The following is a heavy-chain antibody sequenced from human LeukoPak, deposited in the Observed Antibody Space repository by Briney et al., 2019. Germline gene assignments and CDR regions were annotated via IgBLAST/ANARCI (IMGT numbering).Heavy chain of an antibody. J-gene: IGHJ6*02. CDR1: GLTFSTYG. D-gene: IGHD3-3*01. CDR3: AKDTAVRFLEWLSTRVYYYGMDV. V-gene: IGHV3-30*18. CDR2: ISYDGSNK. Sequence: RGRSLTLSCAASGLTFSTYGMHWVRHAPGKGLEWVTVISYDGSNKYYPYSVKGRFTISRDNSKNKLYLQLNSLRAEDTAVYYCAKDTAVRFLEWLSTRVYYYGMDVWGQGTTVTVSS.